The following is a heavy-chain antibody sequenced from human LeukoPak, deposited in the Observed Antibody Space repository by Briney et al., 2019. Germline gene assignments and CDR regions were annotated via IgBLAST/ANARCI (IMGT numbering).Heavy chain of an antibody. CDR1: GFTFSSYE. J-gene: IGHJ6*02. V-gene: IGHV3-48*03. D-gene: IGHD5-18*01. CDR3: ARGVDTAMVLIYYYYGMDV. Sequence: GGSLRLSCAASGFTFSSYEMNWVRQAPGKGLEWVSYICSSGSTIYYADSVKGRFTISRDNAKNSPYLQMNSLRAEDTAVYYCARGVDTAMVLIYYYYGMDVWGQGTTVTVSS. CDR2: ICSSGSTI.